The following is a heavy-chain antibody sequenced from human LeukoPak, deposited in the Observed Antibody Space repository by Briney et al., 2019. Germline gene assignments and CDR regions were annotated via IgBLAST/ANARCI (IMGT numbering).Heavy chain of an antibody. V-gene: IGHV4-34*01. J-gene: IGHJ4*02. Sequence: SETLSLTCAVYGGSFSGYYWSWIRQPPGKGLEWIGEINHSGSTNYNPSLKGRVTISVDTSKNQFSLKLSSVTAADTAVYYCARGLNYGSGRAFDYWGQGTLVTVSS. D-gene: IGHD3-10*01. CDR1: GGSFSGYY. CDR3: ARGLNYGSGRAFDY. CDR2: INHSGST.